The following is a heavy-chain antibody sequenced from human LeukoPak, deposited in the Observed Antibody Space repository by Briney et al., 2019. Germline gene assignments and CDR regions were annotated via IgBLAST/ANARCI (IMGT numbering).Heavy chain of an antibody. Sequence: GGSLRLSCTASGFTIGDYPMSWVRQAPGKGLEWVGFIRSKAYGGTTEYAASEKGRFTISRDDSESIAYLQVDSLKTEDTAVYYCTRDDSGGWYPYGMDVWGQGTTVTVSS. CDR1: GFTIGDYP. J-gene: IGHJ6*02. D-gene: IGHD6-19*01. CDR2: IRSKAYGGTT. V-gene: IGHV3-49*04. CDR3: TRDDSGGWYPYGMDV.